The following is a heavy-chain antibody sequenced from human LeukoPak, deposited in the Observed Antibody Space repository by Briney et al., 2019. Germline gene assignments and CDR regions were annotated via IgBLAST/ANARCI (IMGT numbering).Heavy chain of an antibody. CDR1: GFTFSIYA. J-gene: IGHJ6*03. D-gene: IGHD2-15*01. Sequence: GGSLRLSCAASGFTFSIYAMSWVRQAPGKGLEWVSAISGSGGTAYYAASVKGRFTISRDNSKNTLYLQMNSLRAEDTAVYYCARGVGYCSGGSCSTYYYYYMDVWGKGTTVTVSS. V-gene: IGHV3-23*01. CDR3: ARGVGYCSGGSCSTYYYYYMDV. CDR2: ISGSGGTA.